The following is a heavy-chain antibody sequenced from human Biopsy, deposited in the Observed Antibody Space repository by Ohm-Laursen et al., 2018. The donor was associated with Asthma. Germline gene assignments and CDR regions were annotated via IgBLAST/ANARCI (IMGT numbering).Heavy chain of an antibody. CDR1: GFNFDDFA. CDR2: IKHDGSEK. J-gene: IGHJ1*01. D-gene: IGHD3-3*02. V-gene: IGHV3-7*01. CDR3: ARTFHFWSPYHAEHYQL. Sequence: SLRLPCAVSGFNFDDFAMHWVRQAPGKGLEWVANIKHDGSEKNHVDSLKGRFTISRDNAKNSLYLQMNSLRAEDTAVYYCARTFHFWSPYHAEHYQLWGQGTLVTVSS.